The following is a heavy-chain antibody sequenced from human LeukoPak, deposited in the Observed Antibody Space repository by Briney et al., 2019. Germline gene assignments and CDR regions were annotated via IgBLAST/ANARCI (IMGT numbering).Heavy chain of an antibody. J-gene: IGHJ3*02. CDR3: ARDSSGRAFDI. Sequence: PSETLSLTCTVSGGSISSYYWSWIRQPPGKGLEWIGYIYYSGSTYYNPSLKSRVTISVDTSKNQFSLKLSSVTAADTAVYYCARDSSGRAFDIWGQGTMVTVSS. V-gene: IGHV4-59*01. CDR1: GGSISSYY. CDR2: IYYSGST. D-gene: IGHD6-19*01.